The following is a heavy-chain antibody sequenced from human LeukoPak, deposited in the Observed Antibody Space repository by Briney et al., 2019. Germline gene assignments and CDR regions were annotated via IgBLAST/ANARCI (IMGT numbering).Heavy chain of an antibody. CDR3: ARDKEVVVAAGGYYYYGMDV. D-gene: IGHD2-15*01. Sequence: SETLSLTCTVSGYSISSGYYWGWIRPPPGKGLEWIGSIYHSGSTYYNPSLKSRVTISVDTSKNQFSLKLSSVTAADTAVYYCARDKEVVVAAGGYYYYGMDVWGQGTTVTVSS. CDR2: IYHSGST. V-gene: IGHV4-38-2*02. CDR1: GYSISSGYY. J-gene: IGHJ6*02.